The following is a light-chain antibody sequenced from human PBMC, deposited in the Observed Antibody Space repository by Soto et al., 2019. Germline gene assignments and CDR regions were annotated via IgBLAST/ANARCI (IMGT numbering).Light chain of an antibody. CDR2: AAS. CDR1: QTVRTY. V-gene: IGKV1-39*01. Sequence: DIQMTQSPSSLLASVGDRVTITCRASQTVRTYLNWYQQRPGKAPTLLIYAASSLQSSVPPRFSGAGSETDFTLTINGLQPEDFATYYCQQTFSTPITFGQGTRLEIK. CDR3: QQTFSTPIT. J-gene: IGKJ5*01.